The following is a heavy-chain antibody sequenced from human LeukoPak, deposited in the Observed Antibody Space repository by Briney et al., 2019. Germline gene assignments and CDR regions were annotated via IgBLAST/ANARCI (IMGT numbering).Heavy chain of an antibody. CDR3: TEGWYEDY. D-gene: IGHD6-13*01. CDR2: IYYSGST. V-gene: IGHV4-39*07. J-gene: IGHJ4*02. Sequence: SETLSLTCTVSGGSISSSSYYWGWIRQPPGKGLEWIGSIYYSGSTYYNPSLKSRVTISVDTSKNQFSLKLSSVTAADTAVYYCTEGWYEDYWGQGTLVTVSS. CDR1: GGSISSSSYY.